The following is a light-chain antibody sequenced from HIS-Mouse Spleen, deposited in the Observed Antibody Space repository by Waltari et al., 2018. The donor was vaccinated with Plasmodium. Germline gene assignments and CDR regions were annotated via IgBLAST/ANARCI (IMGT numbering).Light chain of an antibody. J-gene: IGLJ3*02. CDR1: KLGDKY. CDR3: QAWDSSTWV. Sequence: SYELTQPPSVSVSPGQTASITCSGDKLGDKYACWYQQKPGQSPVLGIYKDSKRPSGIPERVSGSSSGNTATLTISGTQAMDEADYYCQAWDSSTWVFGGGTKLTVL. V-gene: IGLV3-1*01. CDR2: KDS.